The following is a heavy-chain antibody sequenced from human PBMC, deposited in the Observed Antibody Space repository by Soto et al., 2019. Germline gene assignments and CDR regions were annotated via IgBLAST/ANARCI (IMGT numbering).Heavy chain of an antibody. J-gene: IGHJ4*02. CDR3: AVDYSNGYYFDY. V-gene: IGHV4-38-2*02. CDR2: IYHSGTT. Sequence: SETLSLTCTVSGYSISSGFYWGWLRQPPGKGLEWIGIIYHSGTTYYNPSLKSRVTISVATSKNQFSLKLTTVTAADTAVYYCAVDYSNGYYFDYWGQATLVTVS. CDR1: GYSISSGFY. D-gene: IGHD2-15*01.